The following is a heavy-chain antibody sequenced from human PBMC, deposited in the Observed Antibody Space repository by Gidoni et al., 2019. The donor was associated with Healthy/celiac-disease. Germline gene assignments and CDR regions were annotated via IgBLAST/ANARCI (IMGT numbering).Heavy chain of an antibody. CDR3: ARALRAVAGTGYDAFDI. V-gene: IGHV1-2*04. D-gene: IGHD6-19*01. CDR1: GYTCTGSY. Sequence: QVQLVQSGAQAKKPGASVTVSCKASGYTCTGSYMRCVRQAHGQGLAWMGGSNPKRGGNNYDKKFQGWVTMTRDTSISTAYMDVSRLRSDDTAVYYCARALRAVAGTGYDAFDIGGQGTMVTVSS. CDR2: SNPKRGGN. J-gene: IGHJ3*02.